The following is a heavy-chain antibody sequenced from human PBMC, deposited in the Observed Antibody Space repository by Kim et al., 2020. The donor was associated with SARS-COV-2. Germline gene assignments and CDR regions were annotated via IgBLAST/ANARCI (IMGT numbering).Heavy chain of an antibody. CDR1: GYTFTGYY. D-gene: IGHD5-18*01. V-gene: IGHV1-2*02. CDR3: ARRYSYGYPLDY. CDR2: INPNSGGT. Sequence: ASVKVSCKASGYTFTGYYMHWVRQAPGQGLEWMGWINPNSGGTNYAQKFQGRVTMTRDTSISTAYMELSRLRSDDTAVYYCARRYSYGYPLDYWGQGTLVTVSS. J-gene: IGHJ4*02.